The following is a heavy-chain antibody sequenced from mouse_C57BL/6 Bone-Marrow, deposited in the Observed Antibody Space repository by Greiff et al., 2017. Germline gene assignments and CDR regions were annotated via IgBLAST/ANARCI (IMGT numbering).Heavy chain of an antibody. J-gene: IGHJ4*01. V-gene: IGHV1-81*01. D-gene: IGHD2-5*01. CDR1: GYTFTSYG. CDR3: ARGAYSSFYAMDY. Sequence: ESGAELARPGASVKLSCKASGYTFTSYGIRWVKQRTGQGLEWIGEIYPRSGNTYYNKKFKGKATLTADKSSSTAYMELRSLTSEDSAVYFCARGAYSSFYAMDYWGQGTAVTVTS. CDR2: IYPRSGNT.